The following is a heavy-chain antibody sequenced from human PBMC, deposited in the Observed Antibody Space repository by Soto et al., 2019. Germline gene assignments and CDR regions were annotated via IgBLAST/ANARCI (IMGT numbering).Heavy chain of an antibody. J-gene: IGHJ4*02. V-gene: IGHV1-2*04. CDR1: GYTFTGYY. CDR3: ARDPTGWSPPDY. D-gene: IGHD2-8*01. CDR2: INPNSGDT. Sequence: ASVKVSCKASGYTFTGYYMHWVRQAPGQGLEWMGWINPNSGDTNYAQKFQGWVTMTRDTSISTAYMELSRLRSDDTAVYYCARDPTGWSPPDYWGQGTLVTVSS.